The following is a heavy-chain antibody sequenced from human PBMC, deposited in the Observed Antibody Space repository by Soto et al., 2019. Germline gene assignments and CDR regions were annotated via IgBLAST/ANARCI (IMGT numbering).Heavy chain of an antibody. D-gene: IGHD1-26*01. J-gene: IGHJ4*02. CDR3: ARRWGFTFDY. CDR1: GGSLSSYY. V-gene: IGHV4-59*08. Sequence: SETLSLTCTVSGGSLSSYYWSWIRQPPGKGLEWIGYIYCSGSTNYNPSLKSRVTISVDTSKNQFSLKLSSVTAADTAVYYCARRWGFTFDYWGQGTLVTVSS. CDR2: IYCSGST.